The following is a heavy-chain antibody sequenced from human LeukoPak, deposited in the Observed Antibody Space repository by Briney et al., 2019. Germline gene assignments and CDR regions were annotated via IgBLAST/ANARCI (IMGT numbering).Heavy chain of an antibody. CDR2: IKRKTDGGAT. Sequence: PGGSLRLSCAASGFTFSSYAMSWVRQAPGKGLEWVGRIKRKTDGGATDYAAPMKGRFTISRDDSKNTLFLQMNSLKTEDTAVYYCTTVSGYAFDYWGQGTLVTVSS. CDR1: GFTFSSYA. CDR3: TTVSGYAFDY. V-gene: IGHV3-15*01. J-gene: IGHJ4*02. D-gene: IGHD5-18*01.